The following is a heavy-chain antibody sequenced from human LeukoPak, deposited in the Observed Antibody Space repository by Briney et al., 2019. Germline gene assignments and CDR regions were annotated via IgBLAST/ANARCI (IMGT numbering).Heavy chain of an antibody. CDR3: AKDGSDSSSRYFDH. V-gene: IGHV3-30*02. Sequence: GGSLRLSCAASGFTFSSYGMHWVRQAPGKGLEWVAVIWYGGSNKYYADSVKGRFTISRDNSKNTLYLQMNSLRAEDTAVYYCAKDGSDSSSRYFDHWGQGTLVTVSS. J-gene: IGHJ4*02. CDR1: GFTFSSYG. D-gene: IGHD6-6*01. CDR2: IWYGGSNK.